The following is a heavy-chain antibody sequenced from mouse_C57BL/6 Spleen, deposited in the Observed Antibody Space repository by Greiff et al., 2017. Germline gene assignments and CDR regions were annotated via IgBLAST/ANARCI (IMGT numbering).Heavy chain of an antibody. CDR2: IYPGGGYT. Sequence: QVHVKQSGAELVRPGTSVKMSCKASGYTFTNYWIGWAKQRPGHGLEWIGDIYPGGGYTNYNEKFKGKATLTADKSSSTAYMQFSSLTSEDSAIYYCASSNYYGSSPVYFDYWGQGTTLTVSS. CDR3: ASSNYYGSSPVYFDY. J-gene: IGHJ2*01. V-gene: IGHV1-63*01. D-gene: IGHD1-1*01. CDR1: GYTFTNYW.